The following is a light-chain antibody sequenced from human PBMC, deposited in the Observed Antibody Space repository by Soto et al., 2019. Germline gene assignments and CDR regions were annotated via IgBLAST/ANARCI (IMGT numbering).Light chain of an antibody. CDR2: DAS. V-gene: IGKV1-33*01. CDR1: EHINNY. Sequence: DIQMTQSPPSLSASVGDRVTITCQASEHINNYLNWYQQIPGKAPKLLIYDASNLAAGAPSRFSGSGSGTAFTFAISGLQPNDVATYYCQQYDSLPLIFGGGTKVEIK. J-gene: IGKJ4*01. CDR3: QQYDSLPLI.